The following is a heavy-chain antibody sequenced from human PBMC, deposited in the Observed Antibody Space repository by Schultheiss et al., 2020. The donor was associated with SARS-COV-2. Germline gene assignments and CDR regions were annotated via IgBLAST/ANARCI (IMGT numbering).Heavy chain of an antibody. CDR2: IYYSGST. J-gene: IGHJ4*02. V-gene: IGHV4-39*01. D-gene: IGHD5-18*01. CDR3: ARSRDSYVLNFDY. CDR1: GGSISSSSYY. Sequence: SQTLSLTCTVSGGSISSSSYYWGWIRQPPGKGLEWIGSIYYSGSTYYNPSLKSRVTISVDTSKNQFSLKLSSVTAADTAVYYCARSRDSYVLNFDYWGQGTLVTVSS.